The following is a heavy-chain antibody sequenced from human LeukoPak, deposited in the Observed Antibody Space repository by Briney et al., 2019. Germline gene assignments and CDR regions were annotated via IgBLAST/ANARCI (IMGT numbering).Heavy chain of an antibody. CDR2: IYTSGST. V-gene: IGHV4-4*07. CDR1: GGSISSYY. CDR3: ARDGGSYYSYYFDY. D-gene: IGHD1-26*01. Sequence: PSETLSLTCTVSGGSISSYYWSWIRQPAGKGLEWIGRIYTSGSTNYNPSLKSRVTISVDTSKNQFSLKLSSVTAADTAVYYCARDGGSYYSYYFDYWGQGTLVTVSS. J-gene: IGHJ4*02.